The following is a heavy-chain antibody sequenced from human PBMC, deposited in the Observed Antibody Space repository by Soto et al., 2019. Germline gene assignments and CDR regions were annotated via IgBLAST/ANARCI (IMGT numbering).Heavy chain of an antibody. V-gene: IGHV3-33*08. D-gene: IGHD3-22*01. CDR1: GFTFGSYG. J-gene: IGHJ4*02. CDR2: IWNDGIRK. Sequence: LGGSLRLSCAASGFTFGSYGMHWVRQAPGKGLEWVALIWNDGIRKVYVDSVKGRFTISRDNSKNTLDLQMNSLRAEDTAVYYCARDDDYEANAFDYWGPGTLVTVSS. CDR3: ARDDDYEANAFDY.